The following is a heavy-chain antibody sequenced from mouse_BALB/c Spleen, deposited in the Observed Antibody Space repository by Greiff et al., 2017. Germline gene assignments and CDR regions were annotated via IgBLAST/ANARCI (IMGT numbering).Heavy chain of an antibody. J-gene: IGHJ2*01. Sequence: DVMLVESGGGLVQPGGSRKLSCAASGFTFSSFGMHWVRQAPEKGLEWVAYISSGSSTIYYADTVKGRFTISRDNPKNTLFLQMTSLRSEDTAMYYCARSGYGNHFDYWGQGTTLTVSS. CDR3: ARSGYGNHFDY. D-gene: IGHD2-10*02. CDR2: ISSGSSTI. V-gene: IGHV5-17*02. CDR1: GFTFSSFG.